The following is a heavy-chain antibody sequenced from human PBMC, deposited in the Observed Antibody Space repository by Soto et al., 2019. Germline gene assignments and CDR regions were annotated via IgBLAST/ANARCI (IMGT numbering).Heavy chain of an antibody. Sequence: ASVKVSCKASGYTFTSYDINWVRQATGQGLEWMGWMNPNSGNTGYAQKFQGRFTISRDDSRSIAYLQMNSLTTEDTAVYYCGRDRSFIPYWGPGTLVTV. CDR1: GYTFTSYD. V-gene: IGHV1-8*01. J-gene: IGHJ4*02. CDR2: MNPNSGNT. D-gene: IGHD6-13*01. CDR3: GRDRSFIPY.